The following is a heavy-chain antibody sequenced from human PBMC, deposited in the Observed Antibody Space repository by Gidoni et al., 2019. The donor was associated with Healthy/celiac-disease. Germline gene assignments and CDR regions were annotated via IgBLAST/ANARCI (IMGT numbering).Heavy chain of an antibody. CDR2: ISWNSGSI. CDR1: GFTFDDYA. V-gene: IGHV3-9*01. Sequence: EVQLVESGGGLVQPGRSLRLSCAASGFTFDDYAMHWVRQAPGKGLEWVSGISWNSGSIGYADSVKGRFTISRDNAKNSLYLQMNSLRAEDTALYYCASGGRWYYYYYMDVWGKGTTVTVSS. J-gene: IGHJ6*03. D-gene: IGHD3-16*01. CDR3: ASGGRWYYYYYMDV.